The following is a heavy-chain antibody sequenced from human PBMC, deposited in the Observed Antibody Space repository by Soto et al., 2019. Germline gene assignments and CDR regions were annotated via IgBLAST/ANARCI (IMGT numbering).Heavy chain of an antibody. CDR3: ARDQLEGNWFDP. D-gene: IGHD1-1*01. CDR2: INYSGRT. CDR1: GGSISSSDYY. V-gene: IGHV4-30-4*01. Sequence: SETLSLTCTVSGGSISSSDYYWSWIRQPPGKGLEWIGYINYSGRTYYNPSLKSRVTISVDTSKNQFSLKLSSVTAADTAVYYCARDQLEGNWFDPWGQGTLVTVSS. J-gene: IGHJ5*02.